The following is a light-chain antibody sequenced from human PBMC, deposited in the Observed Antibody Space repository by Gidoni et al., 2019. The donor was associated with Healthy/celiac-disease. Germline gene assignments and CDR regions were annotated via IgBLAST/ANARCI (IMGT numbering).Light chain of an antibody. V-gene: IGKV4-1*01. CDR3: QQYYSTPLT. Sequence: DIVMTQSPDPLAVSLGGRATINCKSSQGVLYSSNNKNYLTGSLHKPGQPPKLLIYWASTRESGVPDRFSGSGSGTDFTLTISSLQAEDVAVYYCQQYYSTPLTFXGXTKVEFK. CDR1: QGVLYSSNNKNY. J-gene: IGKJ4*01. CDR2: WAS.